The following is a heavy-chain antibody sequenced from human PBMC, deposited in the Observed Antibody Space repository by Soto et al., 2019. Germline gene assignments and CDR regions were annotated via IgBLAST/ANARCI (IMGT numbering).Heavy chain of an antibody. CDR3: ARLRYFGWLSH. D-gene: IGHD3-9*01. CDR1: GGSISSSSYY. J-gene: IGHJ4*02. V-gene: IGHV4-39*01. Sequence: QLQLQESGPGLVKPSETLSLTCTVSGGSISSSSYYWGWIRQPPGKGLEWIGSIYYSGSTYYNPSLKSRVTISVDTSKNQFSLKLSSVTAADTAVYYCARLRYFGWLSHWGQGTLVTVSS. CDR2: IYYSGST.